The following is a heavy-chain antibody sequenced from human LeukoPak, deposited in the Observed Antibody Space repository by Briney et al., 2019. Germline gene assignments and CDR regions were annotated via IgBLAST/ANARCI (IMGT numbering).Heavy chain of an antibody. CDR1: GGSISSYY. D-gene: IGHD5-18*01. CDR3: ARHVGSYGFFDF. J-gene: IGHJ4*02. Sequence: PSETLSLTCTVSGGSISSYYWSWIRQPPGKGLEWIGYIYYSGSTNYNPSLKSRDTISVDTSKNQFSLKLSSVTAADTAVYYCARHVGSYGFFDFWGQGTLVTVSS. CDR2: IYYSGST. V-gene: IGHV4-59*08.